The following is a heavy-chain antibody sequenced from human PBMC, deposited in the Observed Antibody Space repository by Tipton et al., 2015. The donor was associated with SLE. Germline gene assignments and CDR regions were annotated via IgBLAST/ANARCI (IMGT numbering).Heavy chain of an antibody. Sequence: TLSLTCAVSGGSINSDTYSWNWVRQSPGEGVEWIGEIYYRGSANYNPSLESRVTISVDTPKNQFSLKLSSVTAADTAVYYCAREDLGIFAFDIWGQGTMVTVSS. CDR3: AREDLGIFAFDI. V-gene: IGHV4-30-2*06. CDR2: IYYRGSA. J-gene: IGHJ3*02. CDR1: GGSINSDTYS.